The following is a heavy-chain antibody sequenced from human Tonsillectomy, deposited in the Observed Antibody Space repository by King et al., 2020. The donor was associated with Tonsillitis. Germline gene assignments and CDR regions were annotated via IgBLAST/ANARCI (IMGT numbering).Heavy chain of an antibody. D-gene: IGHD3-9*01. Sequence: VQLVESGGGVVQPGRSLRLSCAASGFTFSNFGMHWVRQAPGKGLEWVAVTSYDGNIKFYADSVKGRFTISRDNSKNTQYLQMNSLRADDTAVYYCAKSAYYDILYGMDVWGQGTTVTVSS. CDR3: AKSAYYDILYGMDV. V-gene: IGHV3-30*18. CDR2: TSYDGNIK. CDR1: GFTFSNFG. J-gene: IGHJ6*02.